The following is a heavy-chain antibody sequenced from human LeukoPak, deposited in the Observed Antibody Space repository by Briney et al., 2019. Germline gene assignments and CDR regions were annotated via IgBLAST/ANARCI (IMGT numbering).Heavy chain of an antibody. J-gene: IGHJ4*02. CDR2: ISGSGGST. D-gene: IGHD2-21*02. V-gene: IGHV3-23*01. CDR1: GFTFSSYA. CDR3: AKDMEHIVVVTANFDY. Sequence: GGSLRLSCAASGFTFSSYAMSWVRQAPGKGLEWVSAISGSGGSTYYADSVKGRFTISRDNSKNTLYLQMNSLRAEDKAVYYCAKDMEHIVVVTANFDYWGQGTLVTVSS.